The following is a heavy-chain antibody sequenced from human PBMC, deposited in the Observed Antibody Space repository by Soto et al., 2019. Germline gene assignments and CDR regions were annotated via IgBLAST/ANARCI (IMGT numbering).Heavy chain of an antibody. CDR3: ATVFDL. CDR2: IDTDGGGT. Sequence: DVQLVESGGGLVQPGGSLRVSCAASGFTLGSHRIHWVRQAPGKGLEWVSRIDTDGGGTSYAESGKGRCTISTDNAKNTVYLQMNGLRAEDTAVYYCATVFDLWGQGTLVTVSS. CDR1: GFTLGSHR. V-gene: IGHV3-74*01. J-gene: IGHJ5*02.